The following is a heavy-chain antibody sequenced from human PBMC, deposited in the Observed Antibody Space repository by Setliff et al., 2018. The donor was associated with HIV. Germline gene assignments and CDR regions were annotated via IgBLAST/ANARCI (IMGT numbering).Heavy chain of an antibody. V-gene: IGHV4-39*02. CDR2: VYYSGST. J-gene: IGHJ4*02. CDR1: GGSISSGGPGYY. CDR3: ARDDTVVRGHIDN. Sequence: SETLSLTCTVSGGSISSGGPGYYWGWVRQPPGGGLEWIGSVYYSGSTYYNPSLRSRVTITVDTSKNQLSLRLTSMTAADTAVYYCARDDTVVRGHIDNWGQETLVTVSS. D-gene: IGHD3-10*01.